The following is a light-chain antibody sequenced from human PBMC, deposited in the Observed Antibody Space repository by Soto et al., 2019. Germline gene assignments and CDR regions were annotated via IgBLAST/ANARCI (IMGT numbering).Light chain of an antibody. CDR1: SSDVGGYKY. Sequence: QSALTQPASVSGSPGQSITISCTGTSSDVGGYKYVSWYQQHPGKAPKLMIYEVSHRPSGFSNRFSGSKSGNTASLTISGLQAEDEADYYCSSYTRSSKVVFGGGTKLTVL. CDR3: SSYTRSSKVV. CDR2: EVS. V-gene: IGLV2-14*01. J-gene: IGLJ2*01.